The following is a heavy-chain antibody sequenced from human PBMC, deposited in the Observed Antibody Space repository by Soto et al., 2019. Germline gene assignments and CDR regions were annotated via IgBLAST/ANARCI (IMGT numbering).Heavy chain of an antibody. CDR1: RYIFIIYT. V-gene: IGHV1-69*08. CDR3: ARGGVGAAGGMDV. Sequence: QVQLVQSGAEVKKPGSALKVSCKASRYIFIIYTITWVRQAPGEGLEWMGRIIPIFSQTNYAQKFQGRVTINADRSTSTVDMELSGLTSEDTAVYYCARGGVGAAGGMDVWGQGTTVTVSS. D-gene: IGHD1-26*01. J-gene: IGHJ6*02. CDR2: IIPIFSQT.